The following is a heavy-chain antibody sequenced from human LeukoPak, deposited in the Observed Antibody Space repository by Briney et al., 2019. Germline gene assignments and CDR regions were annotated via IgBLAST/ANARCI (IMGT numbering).Heavy chain of an antibody. CDR2: INHSGST. CDR1: GGSFSGYY. J-gene: IGHJ4*02. D-gene: IGHD6-19*01. Sequence: SETLSLTCAVYGGSFSGYYWSWIRQPPGKGLEWIGEINHSGSTNYNPSLKSRVTISVDTSKNQFSLKLSSVTTADTAVYYCAREGRSYSSGWYCDYWGQGTLVTVSS. CDR3: AREGRSYSSGWYCDY. V-gene: IGHV4-34*01.